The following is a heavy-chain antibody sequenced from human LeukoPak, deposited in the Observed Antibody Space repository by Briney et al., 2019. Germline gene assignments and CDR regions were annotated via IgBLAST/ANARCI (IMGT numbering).Heavy chain of an antibody. Sequence: GASVKVSCKASGYTFTGYYMHWVRQAPGQGLEWMGWINPNSGGTNYAQKFQGRVTMTRDTSISTAYMELSRLRSDDTAVYYCATGAFRLNFDWPPSAVFGAFDIWGQGTMVTVSS. D-gene: IGHD3-9*01. CDR2: INPNSGGT. CDR3: ATGAFRLNFDWPPSAVFGAFDI. V-gene: IGHV1-2*02. CDR1: GYTFTGYY. J-gene: IGHJ3*02.